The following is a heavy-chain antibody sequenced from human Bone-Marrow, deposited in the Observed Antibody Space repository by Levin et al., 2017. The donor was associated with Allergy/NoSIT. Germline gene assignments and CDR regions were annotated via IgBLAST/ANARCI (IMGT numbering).Heavy chain of an antibody. J-gene: IGHJ3*02. V-gene: IGHV3-9*01. CDR1: GFTFDDYA. CDR3: AKNEASVVVVIQGGGRAFDI. Sequence: GGSLRLSCAASGFTFDDYAMHWVRQAPGKGLEWVSGISWNSGSIGYADSVKGRFTISRDNAKNSLYLQMNSLRAEDTALYYCAKNEASVVVVIQGGGRAFDIWGQGTMVTVSS. CDR2: ISWNSGSI. D-gene: IGHD3-22*01.